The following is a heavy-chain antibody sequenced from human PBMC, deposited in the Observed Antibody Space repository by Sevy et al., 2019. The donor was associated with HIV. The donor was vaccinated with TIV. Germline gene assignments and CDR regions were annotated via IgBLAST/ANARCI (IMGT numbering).Heavy chain of an antibody. J-gene: IGHJ6*03. Sequence: SETLSLTCSVTGGSIRRGDYFWGWIRQSPGKGLEWIGSITDSGSTYYNPSLKSRVTMSVDTSKNQFSLKLSSVTAADTAVHYCARLRGGYGNGWFYYDMDVWGKGTTVTVSS. CDR1: GGSIRRGDYF. V-gene: IGHV4-39*01. CDR3: ARLRGGYGNGWFYYDMDV. CDR2: ITDSGST. D-gene: IGHD3-10*01.